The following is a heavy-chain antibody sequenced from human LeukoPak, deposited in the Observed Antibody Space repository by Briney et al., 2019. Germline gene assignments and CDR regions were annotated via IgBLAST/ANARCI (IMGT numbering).Heavy chain of an antibody. J-gene: IGHJ4*02. D-gene: IGHD2-15*01. CDR1: GFTFSSYA. CDR2: ISGSGGST. Sequence: GGSLRLSCAASGFTFSSYAVSWVRQAPGKGLEWVSAISGSGGSTYYADSVKGRLTISRDNSKNTLYLQMNSLRAEDTAVYYCAKDADIVVVVAAPHFDYWGQGTLVTVSS. CDR3: AKDADIVVVVAAPHFDY. V-gene: IGHV3-23*01.